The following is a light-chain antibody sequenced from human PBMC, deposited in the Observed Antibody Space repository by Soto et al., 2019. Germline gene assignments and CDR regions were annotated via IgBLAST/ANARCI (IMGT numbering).Light chain of an antibody. CDR2: GAS. CDR3: QKYGNFWT. V-gene: IGKV3-20*01. CDR1: QTVTNSY. Sequence: EIVLTQSPGTLSLSPWERATLSCMASQTVTNSYVVWYQQHPGQAPRLLIYGASSRATGIPDRFSGSGSGTDFSLTIRSLEPDDFAVYYCQKYGNFWTFGQGTKVDIK. J-gene: IGKJ1*01.